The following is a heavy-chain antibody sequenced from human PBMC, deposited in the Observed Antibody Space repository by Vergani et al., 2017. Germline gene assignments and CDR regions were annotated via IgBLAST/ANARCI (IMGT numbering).Heavy chain of an antibody. CDR1: GFTFSNYD. CDR3: AKHFSGWGIDY. Sequence: QVQLVESGGGVVQRGGSLRLSCATSGFTFSNYDMQWIRQGPGKGLEFVALIQFDGSNQYYADSVKGRFTRSRDFSKNTLFLQMNSPRTDDTATYYCAKHFSGWGIDYWGQGTQVVVSS. D-gene: IGHD6-19*01. V-gene: IGHV3-30*02. J-gene: IGHJ4*02. CDR2: IQFDGSNQ.